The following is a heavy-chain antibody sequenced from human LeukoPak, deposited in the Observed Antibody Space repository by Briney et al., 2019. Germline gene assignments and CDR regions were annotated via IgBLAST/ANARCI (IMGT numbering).Heavy chain of an antibody. CDR2: IYYSGNT. CDR3: ARVGTGDFDY. J-gene: IGHJ4*02. CDR1: GGSISTYY. D-gene: IGHD1-14*01. Sequence: SETLSLTCTVSGGSISTYYWSWIRQPPGKGLEWIGYIYYSGNTNYNPSLMSRVTISVDTSKNQFSLKLSSVTAADTAVYYCARVGTGDFDYWGQGTLVTVSS. V-gene: IGHV4-59*01.